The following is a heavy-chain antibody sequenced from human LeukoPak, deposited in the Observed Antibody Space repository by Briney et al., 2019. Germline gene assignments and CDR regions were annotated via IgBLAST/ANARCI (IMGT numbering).Heavy chain of an antibody. J-gene: IGHJ5*01. CDR1: GFTFSSYA. D-gene: IGHD1-26*01. V-gene: IGHV3-30-3*01. CDR2: ISYDGSNK. CDR3: AKGGGSLSFDS. Sequence: GGSLRLSCAASGFTFSSYAMHWVRQAPGKGLEWVAVISYDGSNKYYADSVKGRFTISRDNSKNTLYLQMSSLRAEDTAVYYCAKGGGSLSFDSWGQGTLVTVSS.